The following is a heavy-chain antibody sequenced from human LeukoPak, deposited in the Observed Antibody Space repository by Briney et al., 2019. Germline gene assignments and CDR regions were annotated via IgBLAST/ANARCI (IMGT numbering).Heavy chain of an antibody. CDR1: GGSITNSNSY. CDR3: ARHLPRTDIGYAFDI. V-gene: IGHV4-39*01. D-gene: IGHD2-15*01. Sequence: SETLSLTCTVSGGSITNSNSYWGWFRQPPGKALEWIGSLYYSGSTHYNPSLKSRVTISLDTSKSNFSLNLSSVTAADTAVYYCARHLPRTDIGYAFDIWGQGTLVTVSS. CDR2: LYYSGST. J-gene: IGHJ3*02.